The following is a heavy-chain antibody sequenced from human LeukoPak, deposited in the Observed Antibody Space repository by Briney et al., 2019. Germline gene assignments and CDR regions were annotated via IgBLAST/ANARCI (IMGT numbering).Heavy chain of an antibody. J-gene: IGHJ4*02. CDR3: ARRGFGDGYNV. Sequence: SETLSLTCTVSGGSVSSGSYYWSWIRQPPGKGLEWIGEINHSGSTNYNPSLKSRVTISVDTSKNQFSLKLSSVTAADTAVYYCARRGFGDGYNVWGQGTLVTVSS. D-gene: IGHD5-24*01. V-gene: IGHV4-39*07. CDR2: INHSGST. CDR1: GGSVSSGSYY.